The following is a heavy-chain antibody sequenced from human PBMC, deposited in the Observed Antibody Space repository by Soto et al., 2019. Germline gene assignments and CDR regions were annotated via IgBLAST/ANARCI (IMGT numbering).Heavy chain of an antibody. CDR3: ARSGRSGGGRSPNWFDP. CDR2: IYHSGTT. Sequence: PSETLSLTCAVSGGXXNSDVYSWNGIRQPPGKGLEWIGYIYHSGTTYYNPSLKSRVTISVDRSKNQLSLKLNSVTAADTAVYYCARSGRSGGGRSPNWFDPWGQGALVTVSS. D-gene: IGHD2-15*01. CDR1: GGXXNSDVYS. J-gene: IGHJ5*02. V-gene: IGHV4-30-2*01.